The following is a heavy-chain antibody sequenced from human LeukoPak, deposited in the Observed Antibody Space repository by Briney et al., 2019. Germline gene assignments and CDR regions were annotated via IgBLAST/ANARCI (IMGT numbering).Heavy chain of an antibody. V-gene: IGHV3-48*01. J-gene: IGHJ4*02. CDR3: ARAGQSDIWSGNPDY. CDR2: ISSSSGSII. D-gene: IGHD3-3*01. CDR1: GFTFSSYG. Sequence: GGSLRLSCAASGFTFSSYGMHWVRQAPGKGLEWVSYISSSSGSIIHYADSVKGRFTISRDNARNSLFLQMDSLRAEDTAVYYCARAGQSDIWSGNPDYWGQGTLVTVSS.